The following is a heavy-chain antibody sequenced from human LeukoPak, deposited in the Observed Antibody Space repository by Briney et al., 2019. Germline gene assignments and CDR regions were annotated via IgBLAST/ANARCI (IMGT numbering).Heavy chain of an antibody. CDR2: ISHTGGAT. D-gene: IGHD2-21*02. CDR1: GIAFDKNA. V-gene: IGHV3-23*01. CDR3: ARVMGVGDPLHYYYGMDV. J-gene: IGHJ6*02. Sequence: GGSLRLSCAAFGIAFDKNAMTWVRQVPGKGLEWVSTISHTGGATYYADSVKGRFTISRDNSKNSLYLQMNSLRAEDTAVYYCARVMGVGDPLHYYYGMDVWGQGTTVTVSS.